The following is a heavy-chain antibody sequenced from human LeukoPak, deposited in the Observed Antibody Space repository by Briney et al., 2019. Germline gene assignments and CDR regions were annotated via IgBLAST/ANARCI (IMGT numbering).Heavy chain of an antibody. V-gene: IGHV3-23*01. CDR1: GFTFSSHA. CDR2: ISGSGDRT. J-gene: IGHJ5*02. CDR3: AKARGEHWFDP. Sequence: PGGSLRLSCAASGFTFSSHAMSWVRQAPGKGLEWVSAISGSGDRTYYADSVKGRFTISRDNSKNTLYLQMNSLRAEDTAVYYCAKARGEHWFDPWGQGTLVTVSS. D-gene: IGHD2-21*01.